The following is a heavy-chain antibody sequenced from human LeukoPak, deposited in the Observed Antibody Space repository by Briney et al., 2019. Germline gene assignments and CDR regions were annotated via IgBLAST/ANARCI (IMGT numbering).Heavy chain of an antibody. J-gene: IGHJ4*02. CDR1: GFSLSTSGMC. V-gene: IGHV2-70*01. CDR2: IDWDDDK. Sequence: SGPTLVNPTQTLTLTCTFSGFSLSTSGMCVSWIRQPPGKALEWLALIDWDDDKYYSTSLKTRLTISKDTSKNHVVLTMTNMDPVDTATYYCARLTYYYDSSGYYTQYYFDYWGQGTLVTVSS. CDR3: ARLTYYYDSSGYYTQYYFDY. D-gene: IGHD3-22*01.